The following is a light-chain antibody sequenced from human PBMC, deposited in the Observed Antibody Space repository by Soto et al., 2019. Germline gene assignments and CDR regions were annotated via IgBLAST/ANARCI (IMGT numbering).Light chain of an antibody. Sequence: VVLTQPQHTLYVSPGERATLSCRASQSVSSSYLAWYQQKPGQAPRLLLYGASARATGVPARFSGSGSGTQFTLTISSLQSEDFAVYYCQQYNNWRQTFGQGTKVDIK. CDR2: GAS. J-gene: IGKJ1*01. V-gene: IGKV3-15*01. CDR1: QSVSSSY. CDR3: QQYNNWRQT.